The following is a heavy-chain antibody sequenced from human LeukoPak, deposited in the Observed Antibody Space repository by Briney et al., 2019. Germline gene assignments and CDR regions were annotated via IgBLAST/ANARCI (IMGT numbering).Heavy chain of an antibody. J-gene: IGHJ6*03. D-gene: IGHD3-9*01. CDR2: ISSSSTI. Sequence: GGSLRLSCAASGFTFSSYSMNWVRQAPGKGLEWVSYISSSSTIYYADSVKGRFTISRDNAKNSLYLQMNSLRAEDTAVYYCARDPVGYDILTGYYYYYMDVWGKRTTVTVSS. CDR1: GFTFSSYS. CDR3: ARDPVGYDILTGYYYYYMDV. V-gene: IGHV3-48*01.